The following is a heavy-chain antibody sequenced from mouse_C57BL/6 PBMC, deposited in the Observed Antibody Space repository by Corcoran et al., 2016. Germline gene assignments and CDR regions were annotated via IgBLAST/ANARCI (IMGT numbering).Heavy chain of an antibody. CDR3: ARRLNGYEHWYVDV. Sequence: EVQLQQSGPELVKPGASVKISCKASGYTFTDYYMNWVKQSHGKSLEWIGDINPNNGGTSYNQKFKGKATLTVDKSSSTAYMELRSLTSEDSAVYYCARRLNGYEHWYVDVWGTGTTVTVSS. CDR1: GYTFTDYY. CDR2: INPNNGGT. D-gene: IGHD2-2*01. J-gene: IGHJ1*03. V-gene: IGHV1-26*01.